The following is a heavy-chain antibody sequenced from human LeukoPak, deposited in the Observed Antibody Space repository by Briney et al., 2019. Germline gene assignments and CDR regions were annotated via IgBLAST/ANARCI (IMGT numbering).Heavy chain of an antibody. CDR2: IYYSGST. CDR1: GGSISSSSYY. V-gene: IGHV4-61*01. CDR3: ARARGYSGYAYFDY. Sequence: SETLSLTCTVSGGSISSSSYYWSWIRQPPGKGLEWIGYIYYSGSTNYNPSLKSRVTISVDTSKNQFSLKLSSVTAADTAVYYCARARGYSGYAYFDYWGQGTLVTVSS. D-gene: IGHD5-12*01. J-gene: IGHJ4*02.